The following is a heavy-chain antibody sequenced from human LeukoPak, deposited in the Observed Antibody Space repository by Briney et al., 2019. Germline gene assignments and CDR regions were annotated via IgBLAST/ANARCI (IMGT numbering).Heavy chain of an antibody. V-gene: IGHV4-34*01. Sequence: SETLSLTCAVYGGSFSGYYWSWIRQPPGKGLEWIGEINHSGSTNYNPSLKSRDTISVDTSKNQFSLKLSSVTAADTAVYYCARGLRDYVWGSYRYTDGYYFDYWGQGTLVTVSS. D-gene: IGHD3-16*02. CDR2: INHSGST. J-gene: IGHJ4*02. CDR1: GGSFSGYY. CDR3: ARGLRDYVWGSYRYTDGYYFDY.